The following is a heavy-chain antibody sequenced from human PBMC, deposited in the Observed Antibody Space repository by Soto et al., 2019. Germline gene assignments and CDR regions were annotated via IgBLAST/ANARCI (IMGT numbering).Heavy chain of an antibody. D-gene: IGHD3-3*01. CDR3: AKLLGGFLDWPAPGYYNMDV. Sequence: GGSLRLSCAASGFTFSSYAMSWVRQAPGKGLEWVSAISGSGGSTYYADSVKGRFTISRDNSKNTLYLQMNSLRAEDTAVYYCAKLLGGFLDWPAPGYYNMDVWGKGTTVTVSS. CDR2: ISGSGGST. J-gene: IGHJ6*03. CDR1: GFTFSSYA. V-gene: IGHV3-23*01.